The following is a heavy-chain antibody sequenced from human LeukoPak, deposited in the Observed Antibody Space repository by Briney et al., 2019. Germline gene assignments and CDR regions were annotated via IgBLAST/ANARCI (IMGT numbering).Heavy chain of an antibody. J-gene: IGHJ2*01. CDR2: IYYSGST. CDR1: GGSISGSSYY. D-gene: IGHD2-15*01. CDR3: ARDAVSDMGMWYFDL. V-gene: IGHV4-31*03. Sequence: PSETLSLTCTVSGGSISGSSYYWGWIRQPPGKGLEWIGYIYYSGSTYYNPSLKSRVTISVDTSKNQFSLKLSSVTAADTAVYYCARDAVSDMGMWYFDLWGRGTLVTVSS.